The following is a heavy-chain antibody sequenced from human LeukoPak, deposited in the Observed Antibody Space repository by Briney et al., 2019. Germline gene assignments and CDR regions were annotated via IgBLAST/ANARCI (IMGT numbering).Heavy chain of an antibody. D-gene: IGHD1-26*01. CDR3: AREDAGGTYSFDY. J-gene: IGHJ4*02. Sequence: GGSLRLSCAVSGFTVSSNFMSWVRQAPGKGPEWVSVIYTSGITYYADSATGRFTISRDNSKNTLYLQMDSRTAEDTAVYYCAREDAGGTYSFDYWGQGTLVTVSS. V-gene: IGHV3-66*01. CDR1: GFTVSSNF. CDR2: IYTSGIT.